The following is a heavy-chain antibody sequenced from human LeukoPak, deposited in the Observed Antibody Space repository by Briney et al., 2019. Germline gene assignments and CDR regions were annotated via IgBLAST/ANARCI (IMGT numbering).Heavy chain of an antibody. CDR3: ARGFTGRQTYYYYYYMDV. CDR2: IYYSGST. CDR1: GGSISSYY. V-gene: IGHV4-59*01. D-gene: IGHD4-11*01. J-gene: IGHJ6*03. Sequence: SETLSLTCTVSGGSISSYYWSWIRQPPGKGLEWIGYIYYSGSTNYNPSLKSRVTISVDTSKNQFSLKLSSVTAADTAVYYCARGFTGRQTYYYYYYMDVWGKGTTVTVSS.